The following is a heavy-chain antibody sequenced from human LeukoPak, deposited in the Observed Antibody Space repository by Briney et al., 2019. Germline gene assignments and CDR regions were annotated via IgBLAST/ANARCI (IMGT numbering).Heavy chain of an antibody. J-gene: IGHJ4*02. CDR3: AREAASCGGDCLDY. Sequence: GGSLRLSCAASGFTFSDYEINWVRQAPGRGLEWVSYISHSGTMIYYADSVRGRFTVSRDNARNSLYLQLNRLRDDDTAVYYCAREAASCGGDCLDYWGQGPWSPSPQ. V-gene: IGHV3-48*03. D-gene: IGHD2-21*01. CDR1: GFTFSDYE. CDR2: ISHSGTMI.